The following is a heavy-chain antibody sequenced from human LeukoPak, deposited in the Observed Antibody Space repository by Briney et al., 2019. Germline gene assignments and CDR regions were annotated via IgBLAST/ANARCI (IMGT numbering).Heavy chain of an antibody. V-gene: IGHV3-53*01. D-gene: IGHD5/OR15-5a*01. J-gene: IGHJ4*02. CDR2: IYFGGTT. CDR3: ARGDGVYVY. Sequence: GGSLRLSCATSGFALSNYAMSWVRQAPGQGLEWVSVIYFGGTTYYADSVKGRFTISRDNSKNTVYLQMNSLRVEDTAVYYCARGDGVYVYWGQGTLVTVSS. CDR1: GFALSNYA.